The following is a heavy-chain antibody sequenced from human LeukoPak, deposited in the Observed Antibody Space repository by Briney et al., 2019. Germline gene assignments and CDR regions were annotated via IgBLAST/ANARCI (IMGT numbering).Heavy chain of an antibody. V-gene: IGHV1-69*13. J-gene: IGHJ3*02. D-gene: IGHD2-21*02. Sequence: GASVKVPCKASGGTFSSYAISWVRQAPGQGLEWMGGIIPIFGTANYAQKFQGRVTITADESTSTAYMELSSLRSEGTAVYYCAGPFAVTLDDAFDIWGQGTMVTVSS. CDR3: AGPFAVTLDDAFDI. CDR2: IIPIFGTA. CDR1: GGTFSSYA.